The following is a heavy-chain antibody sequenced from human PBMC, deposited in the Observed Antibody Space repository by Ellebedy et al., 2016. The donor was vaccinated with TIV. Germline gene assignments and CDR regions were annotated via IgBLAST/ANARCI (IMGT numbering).Heavy chain of an antibody. CDR3: VAGNTYGYSDY. CDR2: ISSSSRSI. Sequence: GGSLRLSCAASGLTFSVNSMNWVRQATGKGLEWVSSISSSSRSISYADSVKGRFTISRDNTKNSVYLQMNSLRAEDTALYYCVAGNTYGYSDYWGQGTLVTVSS. CDR1: GLTFSVNS. V-gene: IGHV3-21*01. D-gene: IGHD5-18*01. J-gene: IGHJ4*02.